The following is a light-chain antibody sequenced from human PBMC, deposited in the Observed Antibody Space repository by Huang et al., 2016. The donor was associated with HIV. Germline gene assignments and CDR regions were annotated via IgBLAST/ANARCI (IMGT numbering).Light chain of an antibody. CDR2: AAS. V-gene: IGKV1-NL1*01. CDR1: QGISNS. Sequence: DIQMTQSPSSLSASVRDRVTITCRASQGISNSLAWYHQKPGKAPKLLLYAASRLESWVPSRFSGSGSGTDYTLTISSLQPEDFATYYCQQYYSTPQLTFGGGTKVEIK. J-gene: IGKJ4*01. CDR3: QQYYSTPQLT.